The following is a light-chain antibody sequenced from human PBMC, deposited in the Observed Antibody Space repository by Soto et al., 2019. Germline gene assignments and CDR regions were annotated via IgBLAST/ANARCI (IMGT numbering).Light chain of an antibody. CDR3: SSYTNINTRTCV. J-gene: IGLJ1*01. Sequence: QSSLTQPASVSGSPGQSITISCTGTSGDIGSYNRVSWYQQHPGKAPKLIIYEVTDRPSGVSNRFSGSKSGNTASLTISGLQAEDEAEYYCSSYTNINTRTCVVGTWTKVTVL. CDR1: SGDIGSYNR. V-gene: IGLV2-14*01. CDR2: EVT.